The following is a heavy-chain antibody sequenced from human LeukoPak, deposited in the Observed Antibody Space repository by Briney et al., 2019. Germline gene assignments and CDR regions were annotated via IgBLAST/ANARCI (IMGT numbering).Heavy chain of an antibody. V-gene: IGHV1-2*02. CDR3: ARDLPGAY. D-gene: IGHD7-27*01. CDR1: AYIFSGYY. Sequence: ASVKVSCKASAYIFSGYYIHWVRQAPGQGLEWMGWINFNSGGKIFAEKFQGRVTMTRDTSISTAYMELSRLRSDDTAVYYCARDLPGAYWGQGTLVTVSS. J-gene: IGHJ4*02. CDR2: INFNSGGK.